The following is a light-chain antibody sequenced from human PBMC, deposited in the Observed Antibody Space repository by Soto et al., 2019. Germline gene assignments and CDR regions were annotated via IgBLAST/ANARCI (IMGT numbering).Light chain of an antibody. V-gene: IGKV3-15*01. CDR3: QQYHDWPPLT. Sequence: EIVMTQSPATLSVSPGERATLSCRASQSVGNNLAWYQQQPCQAPRLLIHGASTRATGVPGRFSGSGSGTEFTLTIASLQSEGFAVYYCQQYHDWPPLTFGGGTKVEIK. CDR1: QSVGNN. J-gene: IGKJ4*01. CDR2: GAS.